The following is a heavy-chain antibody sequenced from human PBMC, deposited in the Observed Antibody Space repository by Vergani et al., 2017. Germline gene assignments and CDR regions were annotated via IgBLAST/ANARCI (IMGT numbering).Heavy chain of an antibody. CDR3: ARGVSRAAVAGTEWFDP. D-gene: IGHD6-19*01. CDR2: IIPIFGTA. CDR1: GCTFSSYA. Sequence: QVQLVQSGAEVKKPGSSVKVSCKASGCTFSSYAISWVRQAPGQGLEWMGGIIPIFGTANYAQKFQGRVTITADESTSTAYMELSSLRSEDTAVYYCARGVSRAAVAGTEWFDPWGQGTLVTVSS. J-gene: IGHJ5*02. V-gene: IGHV1-69*01.